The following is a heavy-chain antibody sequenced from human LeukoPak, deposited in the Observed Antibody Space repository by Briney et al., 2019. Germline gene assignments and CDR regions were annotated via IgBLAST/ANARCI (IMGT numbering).Heavy chain of an antibody. J-gene: IGHJ3*02. D-gene: IGHD3-22*01. Sequence: ASVKVSCKASGYTFTGYYMHWARQAPGQGLEWMGWINPNSGGTNYAQKFQGRVTMTRDTSISTAYMELSRLRSDDTAVYYCARNPKTYYYDSKSAFDIWGQGTMVTVSS. CDR1: GYTFTGYY. CDR3: ARNPKTYYYDSKSAFDI. V-gene: IGHV1-2*02. CDR2: INPNSGGT.